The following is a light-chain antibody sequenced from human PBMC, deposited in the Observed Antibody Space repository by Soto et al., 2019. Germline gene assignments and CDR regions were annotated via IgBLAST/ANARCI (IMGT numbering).Light chain of an antibody. V-gene: IGKV1-39*01. J-gene: IGKJ1*01. CDR3: QQSYRTPST. CDR2: AAS. CDR1: QSISSY. Sequence: DIQMTQSPYSLSASVGDRVTITCRASQSISSYLNWYQQKPGKAPNLMIYAASTLQSGVRSRFSGSGSGTDFTLTNSSLQPEAFATYYCQQSYRTPSTFGQGTKVEI.